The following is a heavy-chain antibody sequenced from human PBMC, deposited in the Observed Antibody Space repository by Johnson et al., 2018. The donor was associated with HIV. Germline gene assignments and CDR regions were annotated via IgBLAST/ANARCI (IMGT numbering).Heavy chain of an antibody. Sequence: QVQLVESGGGLIQPGGSLRISCAGSGFTVSRDYMAWNRQAPGKGLEWVSYISSSGNPIYYADSVQGRFTISRDNAKNSLYLQMNSLRAEDTAVYYCARDWVIGDAFDIWGQGTKVTVSS. D-gene: IGHD2-21*01. CDR1: GFTVSRDY. J-gene: IGHJ3*02. CDR3: ARDWVIGDAFDI. CDR2: ISSSGNPI. V-gene: IGHV3-11*04.